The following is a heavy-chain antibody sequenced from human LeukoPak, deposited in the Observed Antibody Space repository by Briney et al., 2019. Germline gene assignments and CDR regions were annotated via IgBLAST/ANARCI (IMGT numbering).Heavy chain of an antibody. D-gene: IGHD4-17*01. J-gene: IGHJ4*02. CDR3: ARDPYGDYVGYFDY. V-gene: IGHV3-21*01. CDR2: ISSSSSYI. Sequence: GGSLRLSCAASGFTISSYSMNWVRQAPGKGLEWVSSISSSSSYIYYADSVKGRFTISRDNAKNSLYLQMNSLRAEDTAVYYCARDPYGDYVGYFDYWGQGTLVTVSS. CDR1: GFTISSYS.